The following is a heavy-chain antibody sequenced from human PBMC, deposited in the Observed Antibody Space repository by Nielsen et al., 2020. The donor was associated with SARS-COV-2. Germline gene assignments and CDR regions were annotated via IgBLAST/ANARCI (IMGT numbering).Heavy chain of an antibody. CDR1: GGSISSSSYY. J-gene: IGHJ4*02. V-gene: IGHV4-39*01. CDR2: IYYSGST. Sequence: SETLSLTCTVSGGSISSSSYYWGWIRQPPGKGLEWIGSIYYSGSTYYNPSLKSRVTISVDTSKNQFSLKLSSVTAADTAVYYCARGVWGGHVDYWGQGTLVTVSS. CDR3: ARGVWGGHVDY. D-gene: IGHD3-3*01.